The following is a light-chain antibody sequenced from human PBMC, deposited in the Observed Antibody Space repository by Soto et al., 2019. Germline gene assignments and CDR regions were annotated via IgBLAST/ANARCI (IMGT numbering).Light chain of an antibody. CDR1: QSISRY. J-gene: IGKJ1*01. V-gene: IGKV3-20*01. CDR3: QQYGSSPPT. Sequence: EIVLTQSPGTLSLSPGERTTLSSRASQSISRYLAWYQQKPGQGPRLLIYGASSRATGTPDRFSGSGSGTDFTLTINRLEPEDFALYYCQQYGSSPPTFGQGTKVDIK. CDR2: GAS.